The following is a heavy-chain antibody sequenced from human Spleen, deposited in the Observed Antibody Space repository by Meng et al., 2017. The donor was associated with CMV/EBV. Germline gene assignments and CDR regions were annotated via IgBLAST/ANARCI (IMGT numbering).Heavy chain of an antibody. V-gene: IGHV3-23*01. Sequence: GESLKISCAASGFTFSNFAMSWVRQAPGKGLEWVSAISASGGTTYYADSVKGRFTISRENSDNMLYLYMNSLRAEDTAVYYCAKALSPLAYLGSGSPPYGMDAWGLGATVTVSS. D-gene: IGHD3-10*01. CDR1: GFTFSNFA. CDR3: AKALSPLAYLGSGSPPYGMDA. J-gene: IGHJ6*02. CDR2: ISASGGTT.